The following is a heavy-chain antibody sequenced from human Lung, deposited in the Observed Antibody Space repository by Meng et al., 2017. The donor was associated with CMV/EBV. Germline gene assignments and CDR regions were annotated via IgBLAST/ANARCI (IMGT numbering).Heavy chain of an antibody. CDR2: ISSSSTTI. CDR1: GFTSSDYT. D-gene: IGHD1-26*01. CDR3: ARSGIGSARLNSFDY. Sequence: SCASSGFTSSDYTMNWVRQAPGKGLEWVSFISSSSTTIYYADSVKGRFTISRDNAKNTLYLQMNSLRAEDTAVYFCARSGIGSARLNSFDYWGQGTLVTVSS. V-gene: IGHV3-48*04. J-gene: IGHJ4*02.